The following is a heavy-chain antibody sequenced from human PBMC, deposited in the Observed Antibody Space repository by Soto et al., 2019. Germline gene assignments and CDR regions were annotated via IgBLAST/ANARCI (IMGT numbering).Heavy chain of an antibody. V-gene: IGHV5-10-1*01. CDR1: GYSFTSYW. CDR2: IDPSDSYT. D-gene: IGHD6-13*01. J-gene: IGHJ6*02. Sequence: ESLKISCKGSGYSFTSYWISWVRQMPGKGLEWMGRIDPSDSYTNYSPSFQGHVTISADKSISTAYLQWSSLKASDTAMYYCARRRLEEGIAAAGTSYYGMDVWGQGTTVTV. CDR3: ARRRLEEGIAAAGTSYYGMDV.